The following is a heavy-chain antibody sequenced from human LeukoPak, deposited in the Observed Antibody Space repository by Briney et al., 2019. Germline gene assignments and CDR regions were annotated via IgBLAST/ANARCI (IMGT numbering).Heavy chain of an antibody. CDR2: IKQDGSEK. V-gene: IGHV3-7*01. CDR3: ARAAYSSTWYSRYFDL. J-gene: IGHJ2*01. Sequence: GGSLRLSCAASGFSFSSYWMSWVRQAPGKGLEWVADIKQDGSEKYYVDSVKARFTISRDNAKNSLYLQMNSLRAEDTAVYYCARAAYSSTWYSRYFDLWGRGTLVTVSS. D-gene: IGHD6-13*01. CDR1: GFSFSSYW.